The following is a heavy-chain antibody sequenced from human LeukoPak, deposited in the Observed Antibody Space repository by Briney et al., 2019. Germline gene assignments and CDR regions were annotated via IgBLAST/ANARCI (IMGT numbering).Heavy chain of an antibody. Sequence: GGSLRLSCAASGFTFSSYGMHWVRQAPGRGLEWVAYLRYDGGNKYYADFVKGRFTISRDNSKNTLYLQMNSLRAEDTAVYYCAKDFRRPAIVVVPAAMEGGFDYWGQGTLVTVSS. J-gene: IGHJ4*02. D-gene: IGHD2-2*01. CDR2: LRYDGGNK. CDR3: AKDFRRPAIVVVPAAMEGGFDY. V-gene: IGHV3-30*02. CDR1: GFTFSSYG.